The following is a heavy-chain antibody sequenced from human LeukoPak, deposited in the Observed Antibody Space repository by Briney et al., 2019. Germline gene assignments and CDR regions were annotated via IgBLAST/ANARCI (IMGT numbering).Heavy chain of an antibody. D-gene: IGHD4-23*01. CDR2: ISGMGHDI. J-gene: IGHJ4*01. Sequence: GGSLRLSCVVSGLSFSDSYMTWIRQTPGMGLESLAYISGMGHDIYYADSVKGRFTISMDNAKNSLYLQMNSLRPEDTALYYCSTGPRSLPYWGPGTLVTVSS. V-gene: IGHV3-11*01. CDR1: GLSFSDSY. CDR3: STGPRSLPY.